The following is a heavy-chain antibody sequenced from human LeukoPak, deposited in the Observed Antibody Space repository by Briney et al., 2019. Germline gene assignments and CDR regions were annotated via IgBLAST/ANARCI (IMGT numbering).Heavy chain of an antibody. V-gene: IGHV3-33*06. CDR3: AKGTGHYYYYMDV. D-gene: IGHD1-14*01. CDR1: GFTFSSYG. J-gene: IGHJ6*03. CDR2: IWYDGSNK. Sequence: GRSLRLSCAASGFTFSSYGMHWVRQAPGKELEWVALIWYDGSNKYYADSVKGRFTISRDNSKNTLYLQMNSLRAEDTAVYYCAKGTGHYYYYMDVWGKGTTVTVSS.